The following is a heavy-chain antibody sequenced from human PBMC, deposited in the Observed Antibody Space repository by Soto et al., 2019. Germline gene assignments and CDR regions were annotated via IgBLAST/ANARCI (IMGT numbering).Heavy chain of an antibody. D-gene: IGHD4-4*01. CDR2: IYYSGST. V-gene: IGHV4-59*08. CDR3: ARGLTTETWDAFDI. Sequence: SETLSLTCTVSGGSISNYYWTWIRQPPGKGLEWIGYIYYSGSTNYNSSLKSRVTISADTSKNQFSLNLSSVTAADTAVYYCARGLTTETWDAFDIWGQGTMVTVSS. J-gene: IGHJ3*02. CDR1: GGSISNYY.